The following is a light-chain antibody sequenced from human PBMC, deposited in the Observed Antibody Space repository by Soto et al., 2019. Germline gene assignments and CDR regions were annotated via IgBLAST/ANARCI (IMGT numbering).Light chain of an antibody. CDR1: QSINGW. CDR3: QQYHRYSRT. V-gene: IGKV1-5*01. Sequence: DIQMTQSPSTLSASVGDRVTDTCRASQSINGWLAWYQQKPGKAPKLLIYDASSLHSGVPSRFTGSGFGTEFTLTISSLQPEDFATYYCQQYHRYSRTFGQGTKVDIK. J-gene: IGKJ1*01. CDR2: DAS.